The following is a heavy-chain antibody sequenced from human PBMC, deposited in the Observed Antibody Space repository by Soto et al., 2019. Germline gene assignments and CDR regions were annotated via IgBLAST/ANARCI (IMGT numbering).Heavy chain of an antibody. CDR3: ARADMVRDTLFDY. CDR2: IYYSGST. J-gene: IGHJ4*02. Sequence: SETLSLTCTVSGGPISSGGYYWSWIRQHPGKGLEWIGYIYYSGSTYYNPSLKSRVTISVDTSKNQFSLKLSSVTAADTAVYYCARADMVRDTLFDYWGQGTLVTVSS. V-gene: IGHV4-31*03. D-gene: IGHD3-10*01. CDR1: GGPISSGGYY.